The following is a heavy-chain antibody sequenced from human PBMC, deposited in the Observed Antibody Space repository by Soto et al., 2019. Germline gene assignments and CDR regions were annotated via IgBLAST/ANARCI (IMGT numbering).Heavy chain of an antibody. J-gene: IGHJ4*02. CDR2: INHLETT. D-gene: IGHD3-10*01. V-gene: IGHV4-30-2*01. CDR3: ARGGGFDSFDY. Sequence: KSSETLSLTCTVSGASITYGAYSWSWIRQTPGKGLEWIGYINHLETTFYNPSFESRLTLSIDRTKNQSSLNLKSMSAADRAVYFCARGGGFDSFDYWGQGILVTVSS. CDR1: GASITYGAYS.